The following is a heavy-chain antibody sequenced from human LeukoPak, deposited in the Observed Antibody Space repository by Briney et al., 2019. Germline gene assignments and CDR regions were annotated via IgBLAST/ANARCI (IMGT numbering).Heavy chain of an antibody. V-gene: IGHV3-7*01. D-gene: IGHD3-3*01. Sequence: GGSLRLSCAASGFTFSNSWMTWVRQVPGKGLEWVAIIKQDGSEKYYVESVKGRFIISRDNAKNSLYLQMNSLRAEDTAVYCCARRSRLEYWGPGTLVTVSS. J-gene: IGHJ4*02. CDR1: GFTFSNSW. CDR3: ARRSRLEY. CDR2: IKQDGSEK.